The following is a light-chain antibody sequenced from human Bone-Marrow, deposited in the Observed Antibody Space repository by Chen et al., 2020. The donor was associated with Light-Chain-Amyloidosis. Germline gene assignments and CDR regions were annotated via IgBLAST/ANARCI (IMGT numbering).Light chain of an antibody. J-gene: IGKJ4*01. V-gene: IGKV3-20*01. CDR2: GSS. CDR1: QTISSNY. CDR3: QQYGTSPLT. Sequence: EIVLTQSPGTLSLSPGEGANLSCRASQTISSNYLTWYQQKFGQAPRLLIYGSSSRATGIPDGFTGSGSGTDFTLTINRLEPEDFAMYYCQQYGTSPLTFGGGTKVEIQ.